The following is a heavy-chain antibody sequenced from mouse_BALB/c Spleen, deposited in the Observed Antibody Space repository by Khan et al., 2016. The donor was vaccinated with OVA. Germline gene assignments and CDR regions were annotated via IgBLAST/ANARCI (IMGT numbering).Heavy chain of an antibody. J-gene: IGHJ4*01. Sequence: QVQLKESGPGLVAPSQSLSITCTVSGFSLTDYGVSWIRQPPGKGLEWLGVIWGGGNTYYNSALRSRLSISKDNSKSQVFLEMSSLQTDDTAMYYCAKGVWSYYYALDYWGQRTSVTVSS. CDR3: AKGVWSYYYALDY. CDR1: GFSLTDYG. V-gene: IGHV2-6-5*01. CDR2: IWGGGNT.